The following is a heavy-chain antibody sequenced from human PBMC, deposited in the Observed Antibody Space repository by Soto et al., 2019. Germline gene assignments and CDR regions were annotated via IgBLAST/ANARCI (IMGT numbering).Heavy chain of an antibody. CDR1: GYTFTGYY. Sequence: ASVKVSCKASGYTFTGYYMHWVRQAPGQGLEWMGWINPNSGGTNYAQKFQGWVTMTRDTSISTAYMELSSLRSDDTAVYYCARPMTTVTHYYYYGMDVWGQGTTVTVSS. J-gene: IGHJ6*02. CDR2: INPNSGGT. V-gene: IGHV1-2*04. CDR3: ARPMTTVTHYYYYGMDV. D-gene: IGHD4-17*01.